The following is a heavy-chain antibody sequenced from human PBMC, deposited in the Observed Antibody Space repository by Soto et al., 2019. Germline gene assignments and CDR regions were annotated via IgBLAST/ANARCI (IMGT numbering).Heavy chain of an antibody. CDR2: INSDGSST. Sequence: GGSLRLSCAASGFTFSSYWIHWVRQAPVKGLVWVSRINSDGSSTTYADSVKGRFTISRDNAKNTLFLQMNSLRAEDTAVYYCTAGPRYYNGMDVWGQGTTVTSP. CDR3: TAGPRYYNGMDV. D-gene: IGHD2-21*02. V-gene: IGHV3-74*03. CDR1: GFTFSSYW. J-gene: IGHJ6*02.